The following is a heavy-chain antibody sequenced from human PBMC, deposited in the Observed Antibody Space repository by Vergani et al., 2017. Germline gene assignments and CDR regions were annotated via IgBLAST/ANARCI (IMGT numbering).Heavy chain of an antibody. Sequence: QVQLVQSGAAVKKPGASVKVSCKASGYTFTGYYMHWVRQAPGQGLEWMGWINPNSGGTNYAQKFQGRVTMTRDTSISTAYMELSRLRSDDTAVYYCASSARYGSGRHYYYGMDVWGQGTTVTVSS. CDR3: ASSARYGSGRHYYYGMDV. V-gene: IGHV1-2*02. J-gene: IGHJ6*02. CDR2: INPNSGGT. CDR1: GYTFTGYY. D-gene: IGHD3-10*01.